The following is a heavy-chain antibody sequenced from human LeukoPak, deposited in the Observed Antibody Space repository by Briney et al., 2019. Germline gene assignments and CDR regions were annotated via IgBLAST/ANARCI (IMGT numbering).Heavy chain of an antibody. V-gene: IGHV3-7*03. CDR1: GFAFSHYW. CDR2: IRPDASDT. Sequence: GGSLRLSCAASGFAFSHYWMTWVRQTPGKGLEWVANIRPDASDTGYVDSVKGRFTISRDNAKNLLYLQMNSLRVDDTAVYYCTSISLGANEDYWGQGTRVTVSS. D-gene: IGHD1-26*01. J-gene: IGHJ4*02. CDR3: TSISLGANEDY.